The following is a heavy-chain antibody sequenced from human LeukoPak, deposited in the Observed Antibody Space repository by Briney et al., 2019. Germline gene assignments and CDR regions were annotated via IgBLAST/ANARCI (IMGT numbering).Heavy chain of an antibody. CDR2: INPNSGGT. D-gene: IGHD6-19*01. V-gene: IGHV1-2*02. Sequence: EASVKVSCKASGYSFTDYHIHWVRQAPGQGLEWMGWINPNSGGTNYAQTFQGRVTLTRDTSISTAYMELSRLTSDDTAVFYCAKVGAVAGKKSAFDIWGGGTMVTVSS. CDR1: GYSFTDYH. CDR3: AKVGAVAGKKSAFDI. J-gene: IGHJ3*02.